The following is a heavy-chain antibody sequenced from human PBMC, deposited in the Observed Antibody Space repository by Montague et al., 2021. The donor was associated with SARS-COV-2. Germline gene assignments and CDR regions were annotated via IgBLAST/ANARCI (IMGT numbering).Heavy chain of an antibody. CDR2: INHGGST. J-gene: IGHJ6*03. Sequence: SETLSLTCADHGTSFSGYYWIWIRQPPGKGLEWIGEINHGGSTKYSPSLKSRLTISADTSKNQFSLKLTSVAAADTAVYYCARLRDGVVPSPILGVGPYYSYYYMDVWGRGTTVTVSS. D-gene: IGHD3-10*01. CDR3: ARLRDGVVPSPILGVGPYYSYYYMDV. CDR1: GTSFSGYY. V-gene: IGHV4-34*01.